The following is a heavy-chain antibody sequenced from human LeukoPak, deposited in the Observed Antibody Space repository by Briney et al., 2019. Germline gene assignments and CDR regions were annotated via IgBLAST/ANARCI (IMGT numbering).Heavy chain of an antibody. D-gene: IGHD6-6*01. J-gene: IGHJ4*02. CDR2: INPNSGGT. CDR1: GYTFTGYY. CDR3: ARVSRGAARQSGPSGPFAY. V-gene: IGHV1-2*02. Sequence: GASVKVSCKASGYTFTGYYMHWVRQAPGQGLEWMGWINPNSGGTNYAQKFQGRVTMTRDTSISTAYMELSRLRSDDTAVYYCARVSRGAARQSGPSGPFAYWGQGTLVTVSS.